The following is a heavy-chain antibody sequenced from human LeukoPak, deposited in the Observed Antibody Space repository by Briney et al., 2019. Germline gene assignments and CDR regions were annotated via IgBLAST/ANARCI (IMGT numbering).Heavy chain of an antibody. J-gene: IGHJ4*02. CDR3: RFYTSGSDY. CDR2: IRASDDTT. Sequence: AGGSLRLPCEGFGFPFSTSAMSWVRQAPGKGLEWVSGIRASDDTTYYVDSVKGRFTVSRDNSKNTLYLQMNSLRVEDTAVYYCRFYTSGSDYWGQGTLVTVSS. CDR1: GFPFSTSA. V-gene: IGHV3-23*01. D-gene: IGHD3-22*01.